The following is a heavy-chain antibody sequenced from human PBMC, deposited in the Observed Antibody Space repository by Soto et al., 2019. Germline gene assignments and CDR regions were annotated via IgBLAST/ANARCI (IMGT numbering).Heavy chain of an antibody. D-gene: IGHD2-2*01. CDR3: AGERRVRYCSSTSCYYYYGMDV. CDR2: INPNSGGT. CDR1: GYTFTGYY. V-gene: IGHV1-2*04. J-gene: IGHJ6*02. Sequence: ASVKVSCKASGYTFTGYYMHWVRQAPGQGLEWMGWINPNSGGTNYAQKFQGWVTMTRDTSISTAYMELSRLRSDDTAVYYCAGERRVRYCSSTSCYYYYGMDVWGQGTTVTVSS.